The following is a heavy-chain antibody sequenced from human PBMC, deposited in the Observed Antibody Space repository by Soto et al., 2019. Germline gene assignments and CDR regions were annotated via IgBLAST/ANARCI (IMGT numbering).Heavy chain of an antibody. CDR2: IDPSDSYT. CDR1: GYSFTSCW. Sequence: PGESLKISCKGSGYSFTSCWISWVRQMSEKGLEWMGRIDPSDSYTNYSPSFQGHVTISADKSISTAYLQWSSLKASDTAMYYCATRPYDSSGYYLHDAFDIWGQGTMVTVSS. J-gene: IGHJ3*02. CDR3: ATRPYDSSGYYLHDAFDI. V-gene: IGHV5-10-1*01. D-gene: IGHD3-22*01.